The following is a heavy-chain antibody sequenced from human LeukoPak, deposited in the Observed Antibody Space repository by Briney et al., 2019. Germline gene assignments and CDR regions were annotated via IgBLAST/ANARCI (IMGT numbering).Heavy chain of an antibody. CDR2: IYTSGST. V-gene: IGHV4-61*02. J-gene: IGHJ4*02. CDR3: ARGRYSSNWTTNYYFDY. D-gene: IGHD6-13*01. Sequence: TSQTLSLTCTVSGGSISSGSYYWSWIRQPAGKGLEWIGRIYTSGSTNYNPSLKSRVTISVDTSKNQFSLKLSSVTAADTAVYYWARGRYSSNWTTNYYFDYWGQGTLVTVSS. CDR1: GGSISSGSYY.